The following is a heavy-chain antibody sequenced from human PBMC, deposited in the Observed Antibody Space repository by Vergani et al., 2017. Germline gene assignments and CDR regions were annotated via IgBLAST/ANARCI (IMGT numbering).Heavy chain of an antibody. D-gene: IGHD3-3*02. CDR2: IYYSGST. Sequence: QVQLQESGPGLVKPSETLSLTCTVSGGSISSYYWSWIRQPPGKGLEWIGYIYYSGSTNYNPSLMSRVTISVDTSKNQFSLKLSSVTAADTAVYYCARAHFWSGYYSFDYWGQGTLVTVSS. CDR1: GGSISSYY. J-gene: IGHJ4*02. CDR3: ARAHFWSGYYSFDY. V-gene: IGHV4-59*01.